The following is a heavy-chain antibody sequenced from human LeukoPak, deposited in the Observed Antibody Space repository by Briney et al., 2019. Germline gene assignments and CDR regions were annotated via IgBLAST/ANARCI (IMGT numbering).Heavy chain of an antibody. Sequence: PGGSLRLSCAASGFTFSSYWMSWVRQAPGKGLEWVSSISSSSSYIYYADSVKGRFTISRDSAKNSLYLQMNSLRVEDTAVYYCARTTRYSGSSDYWGQGTLVTVSS. CDR3: ARTTRYSGSSDY. CDR2: ISSSSSYI. D-gene: IGHD1-26*01. J-gene: IGHJ4*02. CDR1: GFTFSSYW. V-gene: IGHV3-21*01.